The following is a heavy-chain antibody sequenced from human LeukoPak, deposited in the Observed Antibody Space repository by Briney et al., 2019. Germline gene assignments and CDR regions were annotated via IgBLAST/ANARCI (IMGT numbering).Heavy chain of an antibody. CDR2: ISSSGRTT. V-gene: IGHV3-48*04. CDR3: ARELIYGSGSYPNWFDP. D-gene: IGHD3-10*01. CDR1: GFTFSSYS. Sequence: PSGKSLRLSCEGSGFTFSSYSMNWVRQAPGKGLEWVSYISSSGRTTYYADSVTGRFTISRDNARNSLYLQMNSLRAEDTAVYYCARELIYGSGSYPNWFDPWGQGTLVTVSS. J-gene: IGHJ5*02.